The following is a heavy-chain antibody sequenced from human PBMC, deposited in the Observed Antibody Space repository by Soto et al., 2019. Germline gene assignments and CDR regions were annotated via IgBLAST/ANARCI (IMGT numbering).Heavy chain of an antibody. CDR2: TYYRSKWYI. J-gene: IGHJ6*03. Sequence: SQTLSLTCDISGDSVSSNSAAWNWIRQTPSRGLKWLGRTYYRSKWYINYAVSVKSRITVNPDTSKNQFPLQLNSVTPEDTAVYFCARGSWDDVTGHYYMDVWGKGTTVTVSS. D-gene: IGHD1-1*01. V-gene: IGHV6-1*01. CDR3: ARGSWDDVTGHYYMDV. CDR1: GDSVSSNSAA.